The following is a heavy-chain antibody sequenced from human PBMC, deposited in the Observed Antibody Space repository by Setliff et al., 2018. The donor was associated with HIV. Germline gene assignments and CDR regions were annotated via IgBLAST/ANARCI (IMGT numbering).Heavy chain of an antibody. D-gene: IGHD3-10*01. J-gene: IGHJ4*02. Sequence: SETLSLTCTVSGGSITTSTFYWAWIRQPPGKGLEWIATVFSGGSSKYNPSLWSRVTISVDTSKNQFYLKMDSVTAADTAFYYCARYGPASVIWFGYLDYWGPGMSVTVS. CDR1: GGSITTSTFY. CDR3: ARYGPASVIWFGYLDY. V-gene: IGHV4-39*01. CDR2: VFSGGSS.